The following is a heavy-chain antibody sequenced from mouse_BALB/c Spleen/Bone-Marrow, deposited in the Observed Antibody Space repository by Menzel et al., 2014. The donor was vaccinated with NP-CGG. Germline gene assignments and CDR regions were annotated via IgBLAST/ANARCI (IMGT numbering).Heavy chain of an antibody. V-gene: IGHV14-3*02. J-gene: IGHJ4*01. CDR3: ARSRDYGSSYYAMDY. CDR1: GFNIKDTY. CDR2: IDPANGNT. Sequence: VQLQQSGAELVKPGASVKLSCTASGFNIKDTYMHWVKQRPEQGLEWIGRIDPANGNTKYDPKFQGKATITADTSSNTAYLQRSSLTSEDTAVYYCARSRDYGSSYYAMDYWGQGTSGTVSS. D-gene: IGHD1-1*01.